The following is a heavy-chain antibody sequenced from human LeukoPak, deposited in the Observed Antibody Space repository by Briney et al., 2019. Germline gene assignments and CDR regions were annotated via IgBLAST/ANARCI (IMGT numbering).Heavy chain of an antibody. D-gene: IGHD3-16*01. Sequence: GGSLRLSCAVSGFTFSIYSMNWVRQAPGKGLEWVPYISSSSSTTYYADSVKGRFTISRDNAKNSLYLQMNSLRAEDTAVYYCARDFQRGNAFDIWGQGTMVTVSS. CDR2: ISSSSSTT. J-gene: IGHJ3*02. V-gene: IGHV3-48*04. CDR1: GFTFSIYS. CDR3: ARDFQRGNAFDI.